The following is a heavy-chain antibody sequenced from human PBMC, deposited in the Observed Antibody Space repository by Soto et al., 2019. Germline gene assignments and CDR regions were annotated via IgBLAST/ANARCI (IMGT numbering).Heavy chain of an antibody. J-gene: IGHJ6*02. CDR3: ARSAYCSSTSCYGGHYYYGMDV. V-gene: IGHV4-31*03. Sequence: SETLSLTCTVSGGSISSGGYYWSWIRQHPGKGLEWIGYIYYSGSTYYNPSLKSRVTISVDTSKNQFSLKLSSVTAADTAVYYCARSAYCSSTSCYGGHYYYGMDVWGQGTTVTVSS. D-gene: IGHD2-2*01. CDR1: GGSISSGGYY. CDR2: IYYSGST.